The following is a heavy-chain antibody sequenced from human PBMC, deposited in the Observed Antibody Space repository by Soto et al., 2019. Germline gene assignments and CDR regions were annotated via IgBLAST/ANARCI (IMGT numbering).Heavy chain of an antibody. V-gene: IGHV3-48*01. CDR2: ISSSGGTK. J-gene: IGHJ4*02. D-gene: IGHD2-21*01. Sequence: EVQLVESGGGLVQPGGSLRLSCVASEFSFSSYSMHWVRQSPGKGLEWVSYISSSGGTKYYTDSAKGRFTISRDNAKNSLYLQMNSLRAEDTAIYYCARAVLWIDSGGQGTLVTVSS. CDR3: ARAVLWIDS. CDR1: EFSFSSYS.